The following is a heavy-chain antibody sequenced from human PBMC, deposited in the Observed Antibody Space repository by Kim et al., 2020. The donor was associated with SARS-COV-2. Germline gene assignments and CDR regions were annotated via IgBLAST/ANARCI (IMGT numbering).Heavy chain of an antibody. Sequence: SETLSLTCTVSGGSISSSSYYWGWIRQPPGKGLEWIGSIYYSGSTYYNPSLKSRVTISVDTSKNQFSLKLSSVTAADTAVYYCARDPDTRPFDYWGQGTLVTVSS. J-gene: IGHJ4*02. D-gene: IGHD5-18*01. CDR1: GGSISSSSYY. CDR3: ARDPDTRPFDY. V-gene: IGHV4-39*07. CDR2: IYYSGST.